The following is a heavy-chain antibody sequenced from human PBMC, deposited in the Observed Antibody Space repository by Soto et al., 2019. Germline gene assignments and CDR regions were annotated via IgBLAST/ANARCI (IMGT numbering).Heavy chain of an antibody. CDR3: AKSGGVYDY. CDR2: ISGSGAST. J-gene: IGHJ4*02. D-gene: IGHD3-16*01. Sequence: EVQLLESGGGLVQPGGSLRLSCAASGFTFSSYAMSWVRQAPGKGLEWVSVISGSGASTYYADSVKGRSTISRGNSKNTLYLQMNSLRVEDTAVYYCAKSGGVYDYWGQGTLVTVSS. CDR1: GFTFSSYA. V-gene: IGHV3-23*01.